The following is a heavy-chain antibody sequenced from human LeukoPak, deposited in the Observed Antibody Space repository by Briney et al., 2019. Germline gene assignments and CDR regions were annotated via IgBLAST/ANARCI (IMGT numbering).Heavy chain of an antibody. J-gene: IGHJ6*02. CDR2: ISDRGDST. V-gene: IGHV3-23*01. D-gene: IGHD4/OR15-4a*01. CDR1: GFTFTAYA. Sequence: GGSLRLSCAASGFTFTAYAMSWVRQAPGKGLEWVSTISDRGDSTYYADSVKGRFTISRDNSKDTAFLQLNSLRVEDTALYYCTKGTIELGVWGQGTTVTVSS. CDR3: TKGTIELGV.